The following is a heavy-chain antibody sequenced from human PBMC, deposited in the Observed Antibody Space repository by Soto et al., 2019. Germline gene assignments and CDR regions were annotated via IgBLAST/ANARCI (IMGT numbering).Heavy chain of an antibody. CDR3: ARDRPYGRDYYYGMDV. J-gene: IGHJ6*02. Sequence: QVQLVQSGAEVKKPGASVKVSCKASGYTFTSYGISWVRQAPGQGLEWMGWISASTGNTNYAQKLQGRVTMTTDTSTSTAYMELRSLRSDDTAVYYFARDRPYGRDYYYGMDVWGQGTTVTVSS. V-gene: IGHV1-18*01. D-gene: IGHD1-26*01. CDR1: GYTFTSYG. CDR2: ISASTGNT.